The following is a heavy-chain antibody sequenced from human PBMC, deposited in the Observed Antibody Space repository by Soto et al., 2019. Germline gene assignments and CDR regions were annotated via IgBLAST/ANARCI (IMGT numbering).Heavy chain of an antibody. J-gene: IGHJ4*02. CDR2: IIPIFATV. Sequence: QVQLVQSGSEVKKPGSSVKVSCKASGGSFSSNPISWARQAPGQGLEWIAGIIPIFATVHYAQKFQGRVTITAGESTCTAYIELTSLGSEDPPLYFCARRGRGYSSVTCYYFDYWGQGTLVTAPS. CDR1: GGSFSSNP. CDR3: ARRGRGYSSVTCYYFDY. V-gene: IGHV1-69*01. D-gene: IGHD5-18*01.